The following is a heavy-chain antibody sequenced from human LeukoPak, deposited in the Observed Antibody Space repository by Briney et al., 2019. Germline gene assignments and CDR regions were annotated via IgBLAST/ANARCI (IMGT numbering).Heavy chain of an antibody. CDR3: ASGYYYDSSGFQFDY. J-gene: IGHJ4*02. D-gene: IGHD3-22*01. V-gene: IGHV1-69*13. CDR2: INPIFGTA. Sequence: ASVKVSCKASGGTFSSYAISWVRQAPGQGLEWMGGINPIFGTANYAQKFQGRVTITADESTSTAYMELSSLRSEDTAVYYCASGYYYDSSGFQFDYWGQGTLVTVSS. CDR1: GGTFSSYA.